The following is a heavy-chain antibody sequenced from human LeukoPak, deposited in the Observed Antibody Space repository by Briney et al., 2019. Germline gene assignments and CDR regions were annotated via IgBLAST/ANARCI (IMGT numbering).Heavy chain of an antibody. V-gene: IGHV3-73*01. CDR1: GFTFSGSA. J-gene: IGHJ4*02. CDR2: IRSKANSYAT. Sequence: GGSLRLSCAASGFTFSGSAMHWVRQASGKGLEWVGRIRSKANSYATAYAASVKGRFTISRDDSKNTAYLQMNSLKTEDTAVYYCTRRYYDSSGYYYNDYWGQGTLVTVSS. D-gene: IGHD3-22*01. CDR3: TRRYYDSSGYYYNDY.